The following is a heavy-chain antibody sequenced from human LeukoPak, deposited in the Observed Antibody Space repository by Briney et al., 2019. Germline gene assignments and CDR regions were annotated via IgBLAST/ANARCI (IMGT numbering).Heavy chain of an antibody. Sequence: GGSLRLSCAASGFTFSSYSMSWVRQAPGKGLEWVSSINSSSSYIYYADAVKGRCTTSSANDKNTHYLQLNSLRAEDTAVYYCARDAAASPSWGQGTLVTVSS. J-gene: IGHJ1*01. V-gene: IGHV3-21*01. CDR3: ARDAAASPS. CDR2: INSSSSYI. D-gene: IGHD6-25*01. CDR1: GFTFSSYS.